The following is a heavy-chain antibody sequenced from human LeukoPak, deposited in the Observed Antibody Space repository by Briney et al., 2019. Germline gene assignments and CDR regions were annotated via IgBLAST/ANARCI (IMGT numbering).Heavy chain of an antibody. Sequence: GGSLRLSCVASGFTFSSYSMNWVRQAPGKGLEWVSYISSSSSTIYYADSVKGRFTISRDNAKNSLYLQMNSLRAEDTAVYYCARSSRDGYLDYWGQGTLVTVSS. D-gene: IGHD5-24*01. J-gene: IGHJ4*02. CDR3: ARSSRDGYLDY. CDR2: ISSSSSTI. V-gene: IGHV3-48*01. CDR1: GFTFSSYS.